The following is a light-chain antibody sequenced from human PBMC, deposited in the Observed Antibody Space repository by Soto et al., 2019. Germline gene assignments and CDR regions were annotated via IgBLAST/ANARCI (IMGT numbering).Light chain of an antibody. CDR2: TAS. J-gene: IGKJ1*01. Sequence: DIQMTQSPSTLSASIGDRITISCRASQNIDTWLAWYQQRPGEAPKLLIYTASNLENGVPSRFGGSGSGTAFTLTISSLQPEDFAAYYCQQYSDSSRSFGQGTQVE. CDR1: QNIDTW. CDR3: QQYSDSSRS. V-gene: IGKV1-5*03.